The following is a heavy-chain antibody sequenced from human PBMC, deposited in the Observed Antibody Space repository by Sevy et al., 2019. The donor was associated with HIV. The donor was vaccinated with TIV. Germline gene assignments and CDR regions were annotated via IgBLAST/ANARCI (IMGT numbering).Heavy chain of an antibody. J-gene: IGHJ6*02. CDR3: ARELSRNGMDV. Sequence: GGSLRLSCTASGFTFSSYAMHWVRQAPGKGLEWVAVISYDGSNKYYADSVKGRFTISRDNSKNTLYLQMNSLRADDTAVYYCARELSRNGMDVWGQGTTVTVSS. CDR2: ISYDGSNK. V-gene: IGHV3-30*04. CDR1: GFTFSSYA.